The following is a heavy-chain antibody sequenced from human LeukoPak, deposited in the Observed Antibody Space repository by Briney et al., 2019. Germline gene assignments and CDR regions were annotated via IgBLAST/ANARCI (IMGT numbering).Heavy chain of an antibody. CDR2: ISDSGGST. D-gene: IGHD3-10*01. J-gene: IGHJ4*02. CDR1: GFTFSSYA. CDR3: AKDPGVYGSGSYPTYFDY. V-gene: IGHV3-23*01. Sequence: GGSLRLSCAASGFTFSSYAMNWVRQAPGEGLEWVSSISDSGGSTYYADSVKGRFTFSRDNSKNTLYLQMNSLRAEDTAVYYCAKDPGVYGSGSYPTYFDYWGQGTLVTVSS.